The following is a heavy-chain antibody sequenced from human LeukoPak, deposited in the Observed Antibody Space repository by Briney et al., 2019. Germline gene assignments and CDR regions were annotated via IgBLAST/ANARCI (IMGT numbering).Heavy chain of an antibody. CDR1: GFTFSSYS. CDR2: ISSSSSYI. V-gene: IGHV3-21*01. Sequence: GGSLRLSCAASGFTFSSYSMNWVRQAPGKGVEWVSSISSSSSYIYYADSVKGRFTISRDNAKNSLYLQMNSLRAEDTAVYYCARDRVLGFQHWGQGTLVTVSS. CDR3: ARDRVLGFQH. D-gene: IGHD6-6*01. J-gene: IGHJ1*01.